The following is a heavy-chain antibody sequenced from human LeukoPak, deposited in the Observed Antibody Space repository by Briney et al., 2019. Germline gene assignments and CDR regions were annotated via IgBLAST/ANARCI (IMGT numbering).Heavy chain of an antibody. CDR1: GYTFTSYG. J-gene: IGHJ4*02. CDR2: ISAYNGNT. D-gene: IGHD1-20*01. Sequence: ASVKVSCKASGYTFTSYGISWVRQAPGQGLEWMGWISAYNGNTNYAQKLQGRVTMTTDTSTSTAYMELRSLRSDDTAVYYCARGQVEYSGYESYNWNDPAPSLFDYWGQGTLVTVSS. CDR3: ARGQVEYSGYESYNWNDPAPSLFDY. V-gene: IGHV1-18*01.